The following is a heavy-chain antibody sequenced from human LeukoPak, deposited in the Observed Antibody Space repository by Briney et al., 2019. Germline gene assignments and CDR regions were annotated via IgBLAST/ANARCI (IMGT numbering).Heavy chain of an antibody. V-gene: IGHV4-61*02. CDR2: IYTSGST. CDR3: AREDDDYYYYMDV. CDR1: GGSISSGSYY. Sequence: SQTLSLTCTVSGGSISSGSYYWSWIRQPAGKGLEWIGRIYTSGSTNYNPSLKSRVTISVDTSKNQFSLKLSSVTAADTAVYYCAREDDDYYYYMDVWGKGTTVTVSS. D-gene: IGHD3-16*01. J-gene: IGHJ6*03.